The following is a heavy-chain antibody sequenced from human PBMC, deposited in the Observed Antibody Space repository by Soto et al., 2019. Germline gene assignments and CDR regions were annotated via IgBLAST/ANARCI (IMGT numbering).Heavy chain of an antibody. V-gene: IGHV2-5*02. CDR1: GFSLSTSGVG. Sequence: QITLKESGPTLVKPTQTPTLTCTFSGFSLSTSGVGVGWIRQPPGKALEWLALIYWDDDKRYSPSLKSRLTITKDTSKNQVVLTMTNMDPVDTATYYCAHKIAAAGTGAFDIWGQGNMVTVSS. D-gene: IGHD6-13*01. CDR3: AHKIAAAGTGAFDI. CDR2: IYWDDDK. J-gene: IGHJ3*02.